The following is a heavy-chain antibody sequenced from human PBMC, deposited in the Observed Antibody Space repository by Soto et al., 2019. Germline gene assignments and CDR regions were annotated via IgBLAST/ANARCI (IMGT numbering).Heavy chain of an antibody. J-gene: IGHJ6*02. CDR1: GYTFTSYD. Sequence: ASVKVSCKASGYTFTSYDINWVRQATGQGLEWMGWMNPNSGNTGYAQKFQGRVTMTRNTSISTAYVELSSLRSEDTAVYYCARGRGYSYGYYYYGMDVWGQGTTVTVSS. CDR3: ARGRGYSYGYYYYGMDV. D-gene: IGHD5-18*01. CDR2: MNPNSGNT. V-gene: IGHV1-8*01.